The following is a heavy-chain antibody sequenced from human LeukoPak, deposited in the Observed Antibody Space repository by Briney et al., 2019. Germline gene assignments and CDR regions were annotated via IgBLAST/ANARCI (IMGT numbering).Heavy chain of an antibody. J-gene: IGHJ6*02. CDR3: ARGPAGGDVYYYYCYGMDV. CDR1: GGSISSGGYS. CDR2: IYHSGST. Sequence: EASQTLSLTCAVSGGSISSGGYSWSWIRQPPGKGLEWIGYIYHSGSTYYNPSLKSRVTISVDRSKNQFSLKLSSVTAADTAVYYCARGPAGGDVYYYYCYGMDVWGQGTTVTVSS. V-gene: IGHV4-30-2*01. D-gene: IGHD4-17*01.